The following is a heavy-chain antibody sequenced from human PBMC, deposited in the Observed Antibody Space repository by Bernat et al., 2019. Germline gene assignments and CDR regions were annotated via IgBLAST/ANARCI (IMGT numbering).Heavy chain of an antibody. V-gene: IGHV3-23*01. CDR3: AKADSGTFEY. CDR1: GFTFSNCV. CDR2: ISSSGGST. J-gene: IGHJ4*02. D-gene: IGHD1-26*01. Sequence: EVQLLESGGGLVQPGGSLRLSCVASGFTFSNCVMRWVRQAPGKGLEWVSGISSSGGSTYYADSVKGRFTISRDNSKNTLYLQMNSLRGEDTAVYYCAKADSGTFEYRGQGTLATVSS.